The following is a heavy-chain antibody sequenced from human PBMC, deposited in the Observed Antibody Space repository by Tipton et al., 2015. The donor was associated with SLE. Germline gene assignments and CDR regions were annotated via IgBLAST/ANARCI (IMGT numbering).Heavy chain of an antibody. J-gene: IGHJ6*02. V-gene: IGHV4-59*11. Sequence: TLSLTCTFSNGSISSRLWSWIRQSPGKGLEWIGYVYYNGGTKYNPSLKSRVTISVDRSRTHFSLKLSSVTAADTAVYYCARGGLDYYNGLDLWGQGTTVTVSS. CDR3: ARGGLDYYNGLDL. D-gene: IGHD3-10*01. CDR2: VYYNGGT. CDR1: NGSISSRL.